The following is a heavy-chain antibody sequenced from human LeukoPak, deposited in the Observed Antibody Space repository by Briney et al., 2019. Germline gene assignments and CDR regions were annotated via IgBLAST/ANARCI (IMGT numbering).Heavy chain of an antibody. J-gene: IGHJ4*02. CDR1: GFTVSSNY. Sequence: GGALRLSCAASGFTVSSNYMSWVRQAPGKGLGWVSVFYSGGSTYYADSVKGRFTISRVNSKNPLYLPMNSLRAEDTAVYYCERYSSGFYFDYWGQGTLVTVSS. D-gene: IGHD3-22*01. CDR3: ERYSSGFYFDY. CDR2: FYSGGST. V-gene: IGHV3-53*01.